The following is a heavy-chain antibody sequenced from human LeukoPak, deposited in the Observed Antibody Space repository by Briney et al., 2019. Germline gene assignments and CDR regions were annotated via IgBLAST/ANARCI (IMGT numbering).Heavy chain of an antibody. J-gene: IGHJ2*01. CDR3: AREERDGYNYYWYFDL. CDR1: GFTFNTYN. Sequence: GGSLRLSCAGSGFTFNTYNMNWVRQAPGKGLEWVSSISSSSSYIYYADSVKGRFNISRDNAKNSLYLQMNSLRAEDTAVYYCAREERDGYNYYWYFDLWGRGTLVTVSS. CDR2: ISSSSSYI. D-gene: IGHD5-24*01. V-gene: IGHV3-21*01.